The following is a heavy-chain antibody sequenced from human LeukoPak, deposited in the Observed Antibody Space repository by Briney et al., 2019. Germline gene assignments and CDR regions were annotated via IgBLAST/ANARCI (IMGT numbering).Heavy chain of an antibody. J-gene: IGHJ4*02. CDR1: GFTFSSYG. CDR3: ASHLDYNKPLC. D-gene: IGHD4-11*01. V-gene: IGHV3-33*01. CDR2: IWYDGSNK. Sequence: PGGSLRLSCAASGFTFSSYGMHWVRQAPGKGLEWVAVIWYDGSNKYYADSVKGRFTISGDNSKNTLYLQMNSLRAEDTAVYYCASHLDYNKPLCWGQGTLVTVSS.